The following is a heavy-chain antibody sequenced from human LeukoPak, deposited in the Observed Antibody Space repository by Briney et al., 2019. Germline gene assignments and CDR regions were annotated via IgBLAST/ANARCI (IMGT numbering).Heavy chain of an antibody. Sequence: GASVKVSCKASGGTFSSYAISWVRQAPGQGLEWMGGIVPIFGTTNYAQKLQGRVTITADESTSTAYMELSSLRSEDTAVYYCARDSNWSSAYFDYWGQGTLVTVSS. CDR2: IVPIFGTT. V-gene: IGHV1-69*13. CDR1: GGTFSSYA. D-gene: IGHD1-20*01. J-gene: IGHJ4*02. CDR3: ARDSNWSSAYFDY.